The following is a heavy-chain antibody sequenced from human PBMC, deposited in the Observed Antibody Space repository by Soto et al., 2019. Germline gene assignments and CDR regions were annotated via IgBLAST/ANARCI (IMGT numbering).Heavy chain of an antibody. Sequence: PGGSLRLSCAASGFTFSSYAMSWVRQAPGKGLEWVSAISGSGGRTYYADSVKGRFTISRDNSKNTLYLQMNSLRAEDTAVYYCAKDIQPFYDILTGPYYRYFDLWGRGTLVTVSS. CDR2: ISGSGGRT. D-gene: IGHD3-9*01. CDR3: AKDIQPFYDILTGPYYRYFDL. V-gene: IGHV3-23*01. J-gene: IGHJ2*01. CDR1: GFTFSSYA.